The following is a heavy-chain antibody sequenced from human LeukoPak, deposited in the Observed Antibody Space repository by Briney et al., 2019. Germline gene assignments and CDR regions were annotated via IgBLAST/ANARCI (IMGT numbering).Heavy chain of an antibody. CDR2: VNPNSGGT. V-gene: IGHV1-2*02. CDR3: ARSRVWLKWFDP. J-gene: IGHJ5*02. Sequence: GASVKVSCKASGYTFTGYYMHWVRQAPGQGLEWMGWVNPNSGGTNYAQKFQGRVTMTRDTSISTAYMELSRLRSDDTAVYYCARSRVWLKWFDPWGQGTLVTVSS. D-gene: IGHD3-16*01. CDR1: GYTFTGYY.